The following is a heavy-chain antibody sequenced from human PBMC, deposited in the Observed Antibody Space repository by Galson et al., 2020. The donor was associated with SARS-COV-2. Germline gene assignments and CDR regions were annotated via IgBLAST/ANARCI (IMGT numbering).Heavy chain of an antibody. J-gene: IGHJ4*02. V-gene: IGHV3-23*01. CDR1: GFTFGNYA. D-gene: IGHD3-10*01. CDR2: IFGYGGKPGI. CDR3: ARRSREFRDEGCFDY. Sequence: GESLKISCAASGFTFGNYAISWVRQAPGQGLEWVSSIFGYGGKPGIHYSDSVRGRFTISRDNSRNTVSLEMNSLRADDTAVYFCARRSREFRDEGCFDYWGQGTLVTVSS.